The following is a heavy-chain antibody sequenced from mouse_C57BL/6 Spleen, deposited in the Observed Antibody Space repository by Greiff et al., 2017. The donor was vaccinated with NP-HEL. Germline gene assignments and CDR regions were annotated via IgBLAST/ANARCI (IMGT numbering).Heavy chain of an antibody. Sequence: VQLQQPGAELVMPGASVKLSCKASGYTFTSYWMHWVKQRPGQGLEWIGEIDPSDSYTNYNQKFKGKSTLTVDKSSSTAYMQLSSLTSEDSAVYYCASYYYGSSLNYWGQGTTLTVSS. CDR2: IDPSDSYT. CDR1: GYTFTSYW. D-gene: IGHD1-1*01. J-gene: IGHJ2*01. V-gene: IGHV1-69*01. CDR3: ASYYYGSSLNY.